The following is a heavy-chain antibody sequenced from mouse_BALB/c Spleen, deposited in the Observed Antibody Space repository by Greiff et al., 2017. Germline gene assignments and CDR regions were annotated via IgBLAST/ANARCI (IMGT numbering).Heavy chain of an antibody. D-gene: IGHD2-4*01. CDR1: GYSITSGYY. J-gene: IGHJ1*01. V-gene: IGHV3-6*02. CDR2: ISYDGSN. Sequence: ESGPGLVKPSQSLSLTCSVTGYSITSGYYWNWIRQFPGNKLEWMGYISYDGSNKYNPSLKNRISITRDTSKNQFFLKLNSVTTEDTATYYCARDGEGLRQGYWYFDVWGAGTTVTVSS. CDR3: ARDGEGLRQGYWYFDV.